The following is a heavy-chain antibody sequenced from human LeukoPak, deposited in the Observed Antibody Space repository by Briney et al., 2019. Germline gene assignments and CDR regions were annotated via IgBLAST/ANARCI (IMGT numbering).Heavy chain of an antibody. CDR1: GGSISSGSHH. CDR2: IYDSRTI. V-gene: IGHV4-39*01. D-gene: IGHD4-23*01. Sequence: PSETLSLTCTVPGGSISSGSHHWGWFRQSPGKGLEWIGSIYDSRTIYYNPSLNSRVTISAVTSKNQFSLQLNSVTAADTAVYYCARHDGRSGGTMGALDSWGQGSLVTVSS. J-gene: IGHJ4*02. CDR3: ARHDGRSGGTMGALDS.